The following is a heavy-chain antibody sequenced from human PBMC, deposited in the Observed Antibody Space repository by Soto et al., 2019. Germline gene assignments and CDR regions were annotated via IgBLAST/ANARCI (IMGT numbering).Heavy chain of an antibody. CDR3: AGALSTVTYEFDY. V-gene: IGHV4-34*01. CDR1: GGAFSAYS. J-gene: IGHJ4*02. D-gene: IGHD4-4*01. Sequence: QVQLQQWGAGLLKPSETLSLTCAVSGGAFSAYSWSWIRQPPGKGLEWIGEIYHSGSTNYNPSLKSRVIISQDTSKNQFSLELRSVTAADTAVYYCAGALSTVTYEFDYWGQGTLVTVSS. CDR2: IYHSGST.